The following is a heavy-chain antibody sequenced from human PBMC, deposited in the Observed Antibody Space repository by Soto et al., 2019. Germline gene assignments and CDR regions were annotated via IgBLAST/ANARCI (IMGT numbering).Heavy chain of an antibody. CDR1: GGSSSSYY. CDR3: ARVFVGSAFDI. V-gene: IGHV4-59*01. Sequence: LETLPHTCTVSGGSSSSYYWIWIRQPPGKGLVWIGYIYYSGSTNYNPSLKSRVTISVDTSKNQFSLKLSSVTAADTAVYYCARVFVGSAFDIWGQGTIVTVSS. D-gene: IGHD2-15*01. CDR2: IYYSGST. J-gene: IGHJ3*02.